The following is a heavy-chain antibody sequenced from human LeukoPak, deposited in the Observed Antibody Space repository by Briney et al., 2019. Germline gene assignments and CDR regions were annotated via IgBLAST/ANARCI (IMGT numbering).Heavy chain of an antibody. D-gene: IGHD3-9*01. CDR2: IYYSGNT. Sequence: PSETLSLTCSVSGGSISSTSYFWGWIRQPPGKELEWIGSIYYSGNTYYNPSLKSRVTISVDTSKNQFSLKLSSVTAADTAVYYCARDNGYDILTGGFDYWGQGTLVTVSS. J-gene: IGHJ4*02. CDR1: GGSISSTSYF. V-gene: IGHV4-39*07. CDR3: ARDNGYDILTGGFDY.